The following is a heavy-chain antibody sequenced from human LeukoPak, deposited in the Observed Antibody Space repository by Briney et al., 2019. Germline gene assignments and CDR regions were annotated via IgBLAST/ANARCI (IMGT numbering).Heavy chain of an antibody. J-gene: IGHJ6*03. CDR1: GFTVSSNY. D-gene: IGHD6-13*01. CDR3: ARDSVAAGYYYYYHMDV. Sequence: GGSLRLSCAASGFTVSSNYMSWVRQAPGKGLEWVSVIYSGGSTYYADSAKGRFTISRDNSKNTLYLQMNSLRAEDTAVYYCARDSVAAGYYYYYHMDVWGKGTTVTVSS. CDR2: IYSGGST. V-gene: IGHV3-53*01.